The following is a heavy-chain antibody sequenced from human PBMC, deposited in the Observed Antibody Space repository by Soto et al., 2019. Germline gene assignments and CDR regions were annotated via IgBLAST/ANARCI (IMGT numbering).Heavy chain of an antibody. CDR2: IYPGDSDT. CDR3: ASRVVTAIRRRVDFDI. V-gene: IGHV5-51*01. D-gene: IGHD2-21*02. CDR1: GYSFTSYW. J-gene: IGHJ3*02. Sequence: GESLKISCKGSGYSFTSYWIGWVRQMPGKGLEWMGIIYPGDSDTRYSPSFQGQVTISADKSISTAYLQWSSLKASDTAMYYCASRVVTAIRRRVDFDIWGQGTMVNVSS.